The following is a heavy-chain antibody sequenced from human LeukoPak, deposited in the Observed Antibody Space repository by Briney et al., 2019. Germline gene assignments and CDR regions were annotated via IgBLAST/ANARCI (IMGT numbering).Heavy chain of an antibody. CDR2: IKQDGSEK. CDR3: ARDGHSLLQYSSGWYSFDY. Sequence: GGSLRLSCAASGCTFSSYWMSWVRQAPGKGLEWVANIKQDGSEKYYVDSVKGRFTISRDNAKNSLYLQMNSLRAEDTAVYYCARDGHSLLQYSSGWYSFDYWGQGTLVTVSS. CDR1: GCTFSSYW. D-gene: IGHD6-19*01. J-gene: IGHJ4*02. V-gene: IGHV3-7*01.